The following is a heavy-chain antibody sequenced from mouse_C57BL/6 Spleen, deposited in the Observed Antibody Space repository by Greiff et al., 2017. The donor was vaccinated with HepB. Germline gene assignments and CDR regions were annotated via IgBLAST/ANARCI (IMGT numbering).Heavy chain of an antibody. CDR1: GYTFTSYW. Sequence: QVQLQQPGAELVKPGASVKLSCKASGYTFTSYWMQWVKQRPGQGLEWIGEIDPSDSYTNYNQKFKGKATLTVDTSSSTAYMQLSSLTSEDSAVYYCAFYYYGSSYGAMDYWGQGTSVTVSS. D-gene: IGHD1-1*01. J-gene: IGHJ4*01. CDR2: IDPSDSYT. CDR3: AFYYYGSSYGAMDY. V-gene: IGHV1-50*01.